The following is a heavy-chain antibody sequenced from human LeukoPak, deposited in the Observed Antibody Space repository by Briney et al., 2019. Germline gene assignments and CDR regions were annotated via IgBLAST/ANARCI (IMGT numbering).Heavy chain of an antibody. D-gene: IGHD6-6*01. CDR3: ARARPYYYYYYMDV. CDR2: INHSGST. Sequence: SETLSLTCAVYGGSFSGYYWSWIRQPPGKGPEWIGEINHSGSTNYNPSLKSRVTISVDTSKNQFSLKLSSVTAADTAVYYCARARPYYYYYYMDVWGKGTTVTVSS. V-gene: IGHV4-34*01. J-gene: IGHJ6*03. CDR1: GGSFSGYY.